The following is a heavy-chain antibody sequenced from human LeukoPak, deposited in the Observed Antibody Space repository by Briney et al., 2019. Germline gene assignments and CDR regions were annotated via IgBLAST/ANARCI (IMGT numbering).Heavy chain of an antibody. D-gene: IGHD5-12*01. J-gene: IGHJ3*02. Sequence: GGSLRLSCAASTFAFSSYAMTWVRQAPGKGLEWVSSITATGGISYADSVKGRFTISRDNSKSTLYLQMNSLRAGDTAVYYCARAVREYSGYDAFDIWGQGTMVTVSS. V-gene: IGHV3-23*01. CDR1: TFAFSSYA. CDR2: ITATGGIS. CDR3: ARAVREYSGYDAFDI.